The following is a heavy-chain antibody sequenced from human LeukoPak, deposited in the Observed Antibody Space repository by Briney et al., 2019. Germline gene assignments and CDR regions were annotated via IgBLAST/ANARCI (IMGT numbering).Heavy chain of an antibody. CDR2: ISATATNT. CDR3: ARIGLGRDAYNSFDF. J-gene: IGHJ4*02. CDR1: GLTFSNND. D-gene: IGHD5-24*01. V-gene: IGHV3-21*01. Sequence: GGSLRPSCTASGLTFSNNDMTWVRQAPGKWLEWVSSISATATNTSSASSVRGRFTISRDNVENSLYLQMNNLRGEDTGVYFCARIGLGRDAYNSFDFWGQGTLVTVSS.